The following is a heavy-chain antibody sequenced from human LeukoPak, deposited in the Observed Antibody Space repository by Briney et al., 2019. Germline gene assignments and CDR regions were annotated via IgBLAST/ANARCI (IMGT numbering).Heavy chain of an antibody. J-gene: IGHJ4*02. V-gene: IGHV4-34*01. D-gene: IGHD6-13*01. Sequence: SETLSLTCAVYGGSFSGYYWSWIRQPPGKGLEWIGEINHSGSTNYNPSLKSRVIISVDTSKNQFSLKLSSVTAADTAVYYCARAVTYSSSWYDYWGQGTLSPSPQ. CDR3: ARAVTYSSSWYDY. CDR2: INHSGST. CDR1: GGSFSGYY.